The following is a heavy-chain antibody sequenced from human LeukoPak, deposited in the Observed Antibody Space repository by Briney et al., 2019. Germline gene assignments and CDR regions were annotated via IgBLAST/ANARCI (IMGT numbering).Heavy chain of an antibody. CDR2: MNPNSGNT. V-gene: IGHV1-8*03. CDR1: GYTFTSYD. J-gene: IGHJ6*03. D-gene: IGHD6-6*01. CDR3: ARGGIAARPYYYYYMEV. Sequence: ASVKVSCKASGYTFTSYDINWVRQATGQGLEWMGWMNPNSGNTGYAQKFQGRVTITRNTSISTAYMELSSLRSEDTAVYYCARGGIAARPYYYYYMEVWGKGTQSPCP.